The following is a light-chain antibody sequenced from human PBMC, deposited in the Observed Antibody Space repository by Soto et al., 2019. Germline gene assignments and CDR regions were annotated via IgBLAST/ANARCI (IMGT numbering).Light chain of an antibody. CDR2: GAS. V-gene: IGKV3-20*01. Sequence: EKVLTQSPGTLSLSPGERATLSCRASQTVSSDLTWYQQRPGQAPRLLIYGASKRATGIPDRFSGRGSGTDFTLTISRLEPEDFALYYCQQYGTSPITFGHGTRLAIK. J-gene: IGKJ5*01. CDR1: QTVSSD. CDR3: QQYGTSPIT.